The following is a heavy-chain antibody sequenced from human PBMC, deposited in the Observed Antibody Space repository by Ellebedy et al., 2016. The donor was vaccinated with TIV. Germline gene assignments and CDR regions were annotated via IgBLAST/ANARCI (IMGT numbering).Heavy chain of an antibody. D-gene: IGHD3-10*01. J-gene: IGHJ5*02. Sequence: GESLKISCAASGFTFSSYGMHWVRQAPGKGLEWVAVIWYDGSNKYYADSVKGRFTISRDNSKNTLYLQMNSLRAEDTAVYYCARGPYGSGTDNWFDPWGQGTLVTVSS. CDR1: GFTFSSYG. CDR2: IWYDGSNK. V-gene: IGHV3-33*01. CDR3: ARGPYGSGTDNWFDP.